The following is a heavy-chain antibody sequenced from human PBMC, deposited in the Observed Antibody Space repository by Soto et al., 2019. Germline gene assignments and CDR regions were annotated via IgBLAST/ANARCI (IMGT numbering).Heavy chain of an antibody. D-gene: IGHD3-22*01. J-gene: IGHJ4*02. CDR2: ISAYNGNT. V-gene: IGHV1-18*04. CDR3: ARSLTYYYDSSGYYYYGGSDY. CDR1: GYTFTSYG. Sequence: ASVKVSCKASGYTFTSYGISWVRQAPGQGLEWMGWISAYNGNTNYAQKLQGRVTMTTDTSTSTAYMELRSLRSDDTAVYYCARSLTYYYDSSGYYYYGGSDYWGQGTLVTVS.